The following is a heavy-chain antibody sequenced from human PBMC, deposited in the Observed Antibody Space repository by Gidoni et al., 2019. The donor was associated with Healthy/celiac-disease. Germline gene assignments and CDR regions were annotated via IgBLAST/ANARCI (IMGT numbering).Heavy chain of an antibody. V-gene: IGHV3-21*01. CDR3: ARDPYCSGGSCYSYY. J-gene: IGHJ4*02. CDR1: GFTFSSYS. Sequence: EVQLVESGGGLVKPGGSLRLSCAASGFTFSSYSMNWVRQAPGKGLEWVSSISSSSSYIYYADSVKGRFTISRDNAKNSLYLQMNSLRAEDTAVYYCARDPYCSGGSCYSYYWGQGTLVTVSS. D-gene: IGHD2-15*01. CDR2: ISSSSSYI.